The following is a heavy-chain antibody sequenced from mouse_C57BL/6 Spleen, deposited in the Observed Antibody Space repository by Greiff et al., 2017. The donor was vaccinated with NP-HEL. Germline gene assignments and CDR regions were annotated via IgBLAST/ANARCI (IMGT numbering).Heavy chain of an antibody. J-gene: IGHJ3*01. V-gene: IGHV3-6*01. Sequence: EVKLQESGPGLVKPSQSLSLTCSVTGYSITSGYYWNWIRQFPGNKLEWMGYISYDGSNNYNPSLKNRISITRDTSKNQFFLKLNSVTTEDTATYYCARDSSYGYDWAWFAYWGQGTLVTVSA. CDR2: ISYDGSN. D-gene: IGHD2-9*01. CDR1: GYSITSGYY. CDR3: ARDSSYGYDWAWFAY.